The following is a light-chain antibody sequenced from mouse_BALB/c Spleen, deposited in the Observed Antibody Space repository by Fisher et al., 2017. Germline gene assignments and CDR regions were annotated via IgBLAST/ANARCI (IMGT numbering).Light chain of an antibody. J-gene: IGKJ2*01. CDR2: ETS. CDR3: QQWSGYPYT. V-gene: IGKV4-59*01. Sequence: IVITQTTAILSASPGEKVTMTCRASSSVSYMHWYQQKSGTSPIRWIYETSKLASGVPARFSGSGSGTSYSLTISSVEAEDGATYYCQQWSGYPYTFGGGTKLEIK. CDR1: SSVSY.